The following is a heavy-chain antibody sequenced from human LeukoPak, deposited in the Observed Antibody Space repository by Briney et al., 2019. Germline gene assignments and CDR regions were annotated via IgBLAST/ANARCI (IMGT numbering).Heavy chain of an antibody. J-gene: IGHJ4*02. V-gene: IGHV3-20*04. CDR1: GFTFDDYG. CDR2: INWNGGST. Sequence: GGSLRLSCAASGFTFDDYGMSWVRQAPGKGLEWVSGINWNGGSTGYADSVKGRFTISRDNAKNSLYLQMNSLRAEDTAVYYCAKDRAFGTSRTLDYWGQGTLVTVSS. D-gene: IGHD2-2*01. CDR3: AKDRAFGTSRTLDY.